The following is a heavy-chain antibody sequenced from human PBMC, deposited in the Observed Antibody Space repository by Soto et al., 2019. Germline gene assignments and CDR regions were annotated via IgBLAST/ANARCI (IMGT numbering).Heavy chain of an antibody. CDR2: TYYRSKWYH. CDR3: ASTPIVFKAQDEYYFDY. J-gene: IGHJ4*02. Sequence: SQTLSLTCAISGDSVSSNSAAWNWIRRSPSRGLEWLGRTYYRSKWYHDYALSVKSRITISTAYMELSSLRSEDTAVYYCASTPIVFKAQDEYYFDYWGQGTLVTVSS. V-gene: IGHV6-1*01. CDR1: GDSVSSNSAA. D-gene: IGHD3-22*01.